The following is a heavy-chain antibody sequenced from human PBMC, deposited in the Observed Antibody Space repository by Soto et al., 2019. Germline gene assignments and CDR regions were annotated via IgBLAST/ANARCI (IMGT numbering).Heavy chain of an antibody. CDR3: ARRRYYYFSMDV. CDR2: IYYSGST. CDR1: GGSISSSSYY. Sequence: SETLSLTCTVSGGSISSSSYYWGWIRQPPGKGLEWIGSIYYSGSTYYNPSLKSRVTISVDTSKNQFSLKLSSVTAADTAVYYCARRRYYYFSMDVWVKGTTVT. J-gene: IGHJ6*03. V-gene: IGHV4-39*01.